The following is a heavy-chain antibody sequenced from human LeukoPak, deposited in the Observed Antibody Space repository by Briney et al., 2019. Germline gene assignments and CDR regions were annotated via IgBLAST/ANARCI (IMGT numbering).Heavy chain of an antibody. V-gene: IGHV1-18*01. CDR1: GYTFTNYG. CDR3: ARDWGWNEILTDYWIQAFGGMDV. D-gene: IGHD3-9*01. CDR2: VSTYNGNT. J-gene: IGHJ6*02. Sequence: AASVKVSCKASGYTFTNYGISWVRQAPGQGLEWLGCVSTYNGNTKYLQKLQGRVTMTTDTSTGTAYMELRSLRSDDTVVYYCARDWGWNEILTDYWIQAFGGMDVWGQGTTVTVSS.